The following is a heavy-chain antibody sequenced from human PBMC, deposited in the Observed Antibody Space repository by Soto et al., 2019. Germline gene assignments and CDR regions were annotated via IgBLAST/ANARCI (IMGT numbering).Heavy chain of an antibody. CDR3: APIPVDTSMIYLLAP. Sequence: TCACPGGSDSRSQWSPNQIQQPPGKGLEWIGYIYYSGNNNYNPSLKSRVIISVDTSKNLFSLKLTSVTAADTAVYYCAPIPVDTSMIYLLAPWGQGTPDPVTS. J-gene: IGHJ5*02. CDR1: GGSDSRSQW. V-gene: IGHV4-59*02. CDR2: IYYSGNN. D-gene: IGHD5-18*01.